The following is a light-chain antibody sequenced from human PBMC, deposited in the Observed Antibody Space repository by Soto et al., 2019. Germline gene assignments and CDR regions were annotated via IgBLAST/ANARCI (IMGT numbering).Light chain of an antibody. CDR2: AAS. V-gene: IGKV1-12*01. Sequence: DIQMTQSPSSVSASVGDRVTITCRASQGIGIYLAWYQQKPGKAPKLLIYAASTLQSGVPSRFRGSGSGTDFTLTISSLQPEDFATYFCQQANSLPYTFAQGTKLEIK. J-gene: IGKJ2*01. CDR1: QGIGIY. CDR3: QQANSLPYT.